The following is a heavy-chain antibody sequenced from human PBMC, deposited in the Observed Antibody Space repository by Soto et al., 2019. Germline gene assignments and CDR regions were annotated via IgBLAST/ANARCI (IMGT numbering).Heavy chain of an antibody. V-gene: IGHV4-34*01. CDR1: GGSFSGYY. CDR3: VRESHDILTGPPWVWYFDL. Sequence: QVQLQQWGAGPLRPLETLSLTCGVSGGSFSGYYWAWIRQSPGKGLEWIGEINDRGSINYNPSLKSRVSISVDTSKNHYSLNLRSVTAADTDVYYCVRESHDILTGPPWVWYFDLWGRGTLVTVSS. J-gene: IGHJ2*01. D-gene: IGHD3-9*01. CDR2: INDRGSI.